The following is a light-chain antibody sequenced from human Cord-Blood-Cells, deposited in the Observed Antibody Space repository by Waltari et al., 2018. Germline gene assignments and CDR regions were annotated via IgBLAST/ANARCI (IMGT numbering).Light chain of an antibody. CDR1: KLGAKY. J-gene: IGLJ1*01. CDR2: QDS. Sequence: SYELTQPPSVSVSPGQTASITCSGDKLGAKYACWYQQKPGQSPVLVIYQDSKRPQGIPERFSGSNSGNTATLTISGTQAMDEADYYCQAWDSSTAVFGTGTKVTVL. V-gene: IGLV3-1*01. CDR3: QAWDSSTAV.